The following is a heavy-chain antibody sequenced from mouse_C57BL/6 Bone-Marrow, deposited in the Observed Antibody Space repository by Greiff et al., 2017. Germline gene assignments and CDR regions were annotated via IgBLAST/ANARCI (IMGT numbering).Heavy chain of an antibody. V-gene: IGHV1-81*01. CDR1: GYTFTSYG. CDR3: ARGDWDGGFAY. Sequence: QVQLKQSGAELARPGASVKLSCKASGYTFTSYGISWVKQRTGQGLEWIGELYPRSGNTYYNEKFKGKATLTADKSSSAAYMELRSLTSEDSAVYFCARGDWDGGFAYWGQGTLVTVSA. CDR2: LYPRSGNT. J-gene: IGHJ3*01. D-gene: IGHD4-1*01.